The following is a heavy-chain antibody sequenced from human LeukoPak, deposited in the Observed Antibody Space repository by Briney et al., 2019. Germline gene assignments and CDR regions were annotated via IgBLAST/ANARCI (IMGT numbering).Heavy chain of an antibody. Sequence: PSQTLSLTCTVSGGSISSGGYYWSWIRQHPGKGLEWIGYIYYSGSTNYNPSLKSRVTMSVDTSKNQFSLKLSSVTAADTAVYYCARETDIVVVPAAHSRGWFDPWGQGTLVTVSS. J-gene: IGHJ5*02. CDR3: ARETDIVVVPAAHSRGWFDP. D-gene: IGHD2-2*01. CDR1: GGSISSGGYY. CDR2: IYYSGST. V-gene: IGHV4-31*03.